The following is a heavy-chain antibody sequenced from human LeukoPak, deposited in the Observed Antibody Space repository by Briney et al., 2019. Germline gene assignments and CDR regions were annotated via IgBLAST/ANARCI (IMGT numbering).Heavy chain of an antibody. CDR1: GFTFSSYG. CDR2: IWYDGSNK. Sequence: GGSLRLSCAASGFTFSSYGMHWVRQAPGKGLEWVAVIWYDGSNKYYADSVKGRFTISRDNSKNTLYLQMNSLRAEDTAVYYCARGNRVYYDSSFDPWGQGTLVTVSS. D-gene: IGHD3-22*01. CDR3: ARGNRVYYDSSFDP. V-gene: IGHV3-33*01. J-gene: IGHJ5*02.